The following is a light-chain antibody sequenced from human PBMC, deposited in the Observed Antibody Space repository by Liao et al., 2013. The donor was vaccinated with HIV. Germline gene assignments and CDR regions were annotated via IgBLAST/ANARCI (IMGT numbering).Light chain of an antibody. Sequence: SFELTQAPSLSVSPGQTARITCSGDKLGDKYVSWYQQRPGRSPVLVIYQDTKRPPGIPERFSGSNSGNTATLTVSGTQAVDEADYYCQTWDSTSFVFGTGTKVIVL. V-gene: IGLV3-1*01. CDR3: QTWDSTSFV. CDR2: QDT. J-gene: IGLJ1*01. CDR1: KLGDKY.